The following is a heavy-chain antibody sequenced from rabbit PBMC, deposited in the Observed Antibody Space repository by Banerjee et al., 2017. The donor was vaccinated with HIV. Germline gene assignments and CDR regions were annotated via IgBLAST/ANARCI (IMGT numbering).Heavy chain of an antibody. CDR2: IYVGSSGST. CDR3: ARNLADFTDITYFDL. CDR1: GFSFSSNYW. J-gene: IGHJ4*01. V-gene: IGHV1S45*01. D-gene: IGHD4-1*01. Sequence: QQQLVESGGGLVKPGASLTLTCTASGFSFSSNYWICWVRQAPGKGLEWIACIYVGSSGSTDYASWAKGRFTISKTSSTTVTLQMTSLTAADTATYFCARNLADFTDITYFDLWGPGTLVTV.